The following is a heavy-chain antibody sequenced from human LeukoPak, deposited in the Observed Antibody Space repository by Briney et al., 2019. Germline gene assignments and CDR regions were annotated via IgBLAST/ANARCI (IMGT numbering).Heavy chain of an antibody. J-gene: IGHJ3*02. CDR1: GFSFSNFW. Sequence: VGSLRLSCGVSGFSFSNFWMTWVRQAPGKGLEWVANIKLDGSEKYYVDSVKGRFTISRDNAKNSLYLQMNSLRAEDTAVYYCARAAERRAYAFDIWGQGTMVTVSS. V-gene: IGHV3-7*01. CDR2: IKLDGSEK. D-gene: IGHD1-1*01. CDR3: ARAAERRAYAFDI.